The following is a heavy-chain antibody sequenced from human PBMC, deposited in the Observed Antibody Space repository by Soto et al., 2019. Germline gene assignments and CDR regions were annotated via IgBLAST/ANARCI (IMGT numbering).Heavy chain of an antibody. CDR3: ASHFHGELHDAFDI. Sequence: QVQLVQSGAEVKKPGSSVKVSCKASGGTFSSYAISWVRQAPGQGLEWMGGIIPIFGTANYAQKFQGRVTITADESTSTAYMELSSLRSEDTAVYYGASHFHGELHDAFDIWGQGTMVTVSS. CDR1: GGTFSSYA. J-gene: IGHJ3*02. CDR2: IIPIFGTA. D-gene: IGHD1-7*01. V-gene: IGHV1-69*01.